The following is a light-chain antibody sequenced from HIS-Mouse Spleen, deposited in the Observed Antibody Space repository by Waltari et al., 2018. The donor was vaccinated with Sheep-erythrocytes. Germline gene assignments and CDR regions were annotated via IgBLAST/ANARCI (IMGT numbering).Light chain of an antibody. CDR3: QAWDSSTVV. J-gene: IGLJ2*01. CDR1: QLGDKY. V-gene: IGLV3-1*01. Sequence: SYELTQPPSVSVSPGQTASITCSGDQLGDKYACWYQQRPGQSPVLVIYQDTTRTSGIPERFSGSNSGNTATLTISGTQAMDEADYYCQAWDSSTVVFGGGTKLTVL. CDR2: QDT.